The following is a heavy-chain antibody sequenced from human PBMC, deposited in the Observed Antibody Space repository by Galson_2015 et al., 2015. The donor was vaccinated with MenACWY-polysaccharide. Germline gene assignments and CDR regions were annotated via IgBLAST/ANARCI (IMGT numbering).Heavy chain of an antibody. V-gene: IGHV3-30*18. CDR1: GFSFSSYG. CDR2: MTYDGSDQ. CDR3: AKRKARNSGPFDL. D-gene: IGHD6-19*01. J-gene: IGHJ4*01. Sequence: SLRLSCAASGFSFSSYGMHWVRQAPGKGLEWVTYMTYDGSDQNYARSVRGRFTISRDNSKSMLYLQMESLRPEDTAVYYCAKRKARNSGPFDLWGHGTLVTVSS.